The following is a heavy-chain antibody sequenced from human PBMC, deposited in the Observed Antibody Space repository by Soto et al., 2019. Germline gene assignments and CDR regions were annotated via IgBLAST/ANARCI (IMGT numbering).Heavy chain of an antibody. D-gene: IGHD2-2*01. V-gene: IGHV4-4*02. CDR2: VYHSGST. CDR1: GGSISTNNW. Sequence: QVQLQESGPGLVNASGTLSLTCGVSGGSISTNNWWSWVHQPPGQGLEWIAEVYHSGSTNYNPSLKSRLTISVDKSKNQFSLRLTSVTAADSAVYYCARAKLCNTLSCPHSFDTWGQGTLVTVSS. J-gene: IGHJ4*02. CDR3: ARAKLCNTLSCPHSFDT.